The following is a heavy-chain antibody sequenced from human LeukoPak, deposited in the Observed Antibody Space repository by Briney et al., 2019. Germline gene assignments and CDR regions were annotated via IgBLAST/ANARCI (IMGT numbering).Heavy chain of an antibody. CDR2: ITPSGGST. V-gene: IGHV1-46*01. CDR1: GYTFTDYY. J-gene: IGHJ6*02. Sequence: ASVKVSCKASGYTFTDYYMHXXRXXXGXGXXWMGIITPSGGSTSYAQKFQGRVSMTRDSSTTTVYMELSSLRSEDTAVYYCARGTYYYGLDVWGQGTTVTVSS. CDR3: ARGTYYYGLDV.